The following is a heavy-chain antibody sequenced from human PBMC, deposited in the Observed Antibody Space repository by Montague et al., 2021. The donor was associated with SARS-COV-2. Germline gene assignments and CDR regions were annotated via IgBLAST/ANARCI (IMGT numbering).Heavy chain of an antibody. V-gene: IGHV4-59*13. CDR1: GGSISSYY. CDR3: ARGDVELATIKSGGPFYHLDY. J-gene: IGHJ4*02. Sequence: SETLSLTCTVSGGSISSYYWSWIRQPPGKGLEWIGYIYYSGSTNYNTSLKSPVTISVDTTKNQFSLKLSSVTAADTAVYYCARGDVELATIKSGGPFYHLDYWGQGTLVTVSS. D-gene: IGHD5-24*01. CDR2: IYYSGST.